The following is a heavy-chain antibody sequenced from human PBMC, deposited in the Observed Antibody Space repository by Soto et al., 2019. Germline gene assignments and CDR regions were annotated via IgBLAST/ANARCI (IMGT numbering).Heavy chain of an antibody. D-gene: IGHD3-22*01. V-gene: IGHV3-43*02. Sequence: VQMVESGGGVVHPGGSLRLSCAVSGFTFADYAVHWVRQSAGKGLEWVSFINADGSEKYYADSVRGRFTISRDNSKDSFYLQMNSLRLEDTAMYYCAKAKFYYDSSPYDSRGQGTLVTVSS. CDR1: GFTFADYA. CDR3: AKAKFYYDSSPYDS. CDR2: INADGSEK. J-gene: IGHJ4*02.